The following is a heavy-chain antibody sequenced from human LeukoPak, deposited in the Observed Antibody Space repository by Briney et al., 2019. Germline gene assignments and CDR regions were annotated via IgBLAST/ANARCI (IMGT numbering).Heavy chain of an antibody. CDR3: TRHPPIPAFENGLDV. Sequence: PSETLSLTCTVSGGSISSYYWSWIRQPPGKGLEWIGYIYYTGPTIYNPSLKSRVTISVDTSKDQFSLRLNSVTAADTAVYYCTRHPPIPAFENGLDVWGQGTKVTVSS. D-gene: IGHD2-2*01. CDR2: IYYTGPT. J-gene: IGHJ6*02. CDR1: GGSISSYY. V-gene: IGHV4-59*08.